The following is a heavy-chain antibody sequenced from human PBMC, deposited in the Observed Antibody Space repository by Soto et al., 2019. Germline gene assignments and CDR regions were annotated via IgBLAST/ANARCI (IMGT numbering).Heavy chain of an antibody. CDR3: ARLIAGGGSNWFDP. CDR1: GGSISGYY. D-gene: IGHD6-13*01. J-gene: IGHJ5*02. Sequence: PSETLSLTCTVSGGSISGYYWSWIRQPPGKALEWIGYMYYSGSTNYNPSLKSRVTISGDTSKNQFSLKLGSVTAADTAVYYCARLIAGGGSNWFDPWGQGTLVTVS. CDR2: MYYSGST. V-gene: IGHV4-59*01.